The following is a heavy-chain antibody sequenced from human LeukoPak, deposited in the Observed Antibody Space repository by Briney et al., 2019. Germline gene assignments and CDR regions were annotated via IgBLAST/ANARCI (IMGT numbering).Heavy chain of an antibody. CDR2: ITSTGVTI. CDR3: ARGLGTVNDAFDI. V-gene: IGHV3-11*01. Sequence: PGGSLRLSCAASGFTFSNYYMNWIRQAPGKGLEWVSSITSTGVTIYYADPVKGRFTISRDNSKTTLFLQMNSLRAEDTAVYYCARGLGTVNDAFDIWGQGTMVTVSS. CDR1: GFTFSNYY. J-gene: IGHJ3*02. D-gene: IGHD4-17*01.